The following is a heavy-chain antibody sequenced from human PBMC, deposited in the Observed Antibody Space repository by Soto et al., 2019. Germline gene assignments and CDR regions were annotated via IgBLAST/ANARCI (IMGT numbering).Heavy chain of an antibody. Sequence: SVKSPCKASGYTFSNDYVHWVRKAPGQGLEWRGWIKPNSGGTTYAQKFQGRVTMTTDTSISTAYMDLSGLTSDDTAVYYCARAAVVLRVDVPTADWFNRWGRG. J-gene: IGHJ5*02. CDR3: ARAAVVLRVDVPTADWFNR. CDR1: GYTFSNDY. V-gene: IGHV1-2*02. D-gene: IGHD2-8*02. CDR2: IKPNSGGT.